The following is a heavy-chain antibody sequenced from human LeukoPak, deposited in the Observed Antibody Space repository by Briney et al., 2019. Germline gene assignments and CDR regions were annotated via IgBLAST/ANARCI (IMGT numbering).Heavy chain of an antibody. D-gene: IGHD2-15*01. CDR3: AKESLVGGRGYYFDY. CDR2: ISYDGSNK. Sequence: GGSLRLSCAASGFTLSSYAMHWVRQAPGKGLEWVAVISYDGSNKYYADSVKGRFTISRDNSKNTLYLQMNSLRAEDTAVYYCAKESLVGGRGYYFDYWGQGTLVTVSS. CDR1: GFTLSSYA. J-gene: IGHJ4*02. V-gene: IGHV3-30-3*01.